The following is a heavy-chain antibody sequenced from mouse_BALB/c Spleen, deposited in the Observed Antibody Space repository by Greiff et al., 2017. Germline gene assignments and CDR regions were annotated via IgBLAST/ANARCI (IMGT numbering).Heavy chain of an antibody. CDR3: ARDSSGYSYYFDY. J-gene: IGHJ2*01. CDR2: ISSGSSTI. D-gene: IGHD3-2*01. V-gene: IGHV5-17*02. CDR1: GFTFSSFG. Sequence: EVQRVESGGGLVQPGGSRKLSCAASGFTFSSFGMHWVRQAPEKGLEWVAYISSGSSTIYYADTVKGRFTISRDNPKNTLFLQMTSLRSEDTAMYYCARDSSGYSYYFDYWGQGTTLTVSS.